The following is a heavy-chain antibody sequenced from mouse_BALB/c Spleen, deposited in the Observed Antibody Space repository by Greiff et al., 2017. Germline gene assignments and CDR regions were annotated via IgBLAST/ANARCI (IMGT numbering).Heavy chain of an antibody. CDR3: GRETARARSFAY. J-gene: IGHJ3*01. CDR1: GFSLTSYG. D-gene: IGHD3-2*01. Sequence: QVQLQPSGPGLVAPSQSLSITCTVSGFSLTSYGVHWVRQPPGKGLDWLGVIWAGGSTNYNSALISRLSLSKDNSKSQVFLKMNSLQTNDTAMYYCGRETARARSFAYWGQGTRVTVSP. V-gene: IGHV2-9*02. CDR2: IWAGGST.